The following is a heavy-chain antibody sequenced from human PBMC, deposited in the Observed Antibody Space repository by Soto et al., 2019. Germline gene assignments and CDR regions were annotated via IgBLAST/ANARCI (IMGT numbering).Heavy chain of an antibody. CDR2: ISGSGGST. J-gene: IGHJ4*02. Sequence: SLRLSCAASGFTFSSYAMSWVRQAPGKGLEWVSAISGSGGSTYYADSVKGRFTISRDNSKNTLYLQMNSLRAEDTAVYYCAKETGIVGATATSYFDYWGQGTLVTVSS. V-gene: IGHV3-23*01. CDR1: GFTFSSYA. D-gene: IGHD1-26*01. CDR3: AKETGIVGATATSYFDY.